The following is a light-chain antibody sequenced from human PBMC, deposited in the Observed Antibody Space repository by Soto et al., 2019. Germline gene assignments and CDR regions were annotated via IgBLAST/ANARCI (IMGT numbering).Light chain of an antibody. CDR1: SSNIGSNF. Sequence: QPVLTQPPSASGTPGQRVTISCSGSSSNIGSNFVYWYQQIPGTAPKLLIYRNNQRPSGVPDRFSGSKSGNSASLAISGLXXXXXXXYYCAAWDDSLSGVVFGGGTK. CDR3: AAWDDSLSGVV. V-gene: IGLV1-47*01. CDR2: RNN. J-gene: IGLJ2*01.